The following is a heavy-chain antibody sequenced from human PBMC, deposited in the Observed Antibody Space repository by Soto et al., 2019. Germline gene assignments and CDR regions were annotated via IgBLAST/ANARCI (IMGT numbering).Heavy chain of an antibody. CDR1: GFSFTTTRIG. Sequence: QITLKEAGPTLVKPTETLTLTCTFSGFSFTTTRIGVGWTRQPPGKALEWLAIIYWDGESRYNPLLRRRLTLTEDTSKNQVVLTMTNMYPKDTATYYCAHRDSTGTTTYFDSWGQGIPVTVAS. J-gene: IGHJ4*02. D-gene: IGHD1-1*01. CDR2: IYWDGES. CDR3: AHRDSTGTTTYFDS. V-gene: IGHV2-5*02.